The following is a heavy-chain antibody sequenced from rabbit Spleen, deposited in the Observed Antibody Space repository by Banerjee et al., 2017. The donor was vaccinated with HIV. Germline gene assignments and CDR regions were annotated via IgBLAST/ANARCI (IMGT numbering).Heavy chain of an antibody. D-gene: IGHD2-1*01. V-gene: IGHV1S45*01. Sequence: QEQLVESGGGLVKPEGSLTLSCKASGFSFSTSYYMCWVRQTPGKGLECIACIYGDRSGSTYYANWAKGRFTISRTSSTTVNLEMTSLRAAYTATYFCARGSAAMTMVITGFYLNLWGPGTLVTVS. J-gene: IGHJ4*01. CDR1: GFSFSTSYY. CDR2: IYGDRSGST. CDR3: ARGSAAMTMVITGFYLNL.